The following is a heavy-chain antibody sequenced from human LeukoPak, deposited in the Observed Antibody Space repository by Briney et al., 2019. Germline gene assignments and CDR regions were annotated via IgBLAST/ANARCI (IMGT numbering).Heavy chain of an antibody. CDR2: IYDGGAT. J-gene: IGHJ4*02. Sequence: SETLSLTCTVSGDSVTSYYWSWIRQPPGQGLEWIGYIYDGGATNYNPSLKSRVTISIDTSKNQFSLKLSSVTATDTAVYYSAREGGPYRPLDYSGQGTLVTVAS. CDR3: AREGGPYRPLDY. V-gene: IGHV4-59*02. CDR1: GDSVTSYY.